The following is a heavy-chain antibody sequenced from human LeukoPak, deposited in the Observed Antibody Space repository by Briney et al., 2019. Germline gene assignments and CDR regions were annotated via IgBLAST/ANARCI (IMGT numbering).Heavy chain of an antibody. CDR1: GGSISSSSYY. CDR3: ARLRVATGHYYYYMDV. V-gene: IGHV4-61*02. CDR2: IYTSGST. J-gene: IGHJ6*03. D-gene: IGHD7-27*01. Sequence: KPSETLSLTCTVSGGSISSSSYYWSWIRQPAGKGLEWIGRIYTSGSTNYNPSLKSRVTISVDTSKNQFSLKLSSVTAADTAVYYCARLRVATGHYYYYMDVWGKGTTVTVSS.